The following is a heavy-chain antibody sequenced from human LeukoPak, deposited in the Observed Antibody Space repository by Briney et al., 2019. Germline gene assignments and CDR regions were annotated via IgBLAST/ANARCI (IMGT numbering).Heavy chain of an antibody. CDR3: AKDTSIGRYCTNGVCSPFDY. Sequence: GGSLRLSCAGSGFTFSSYAMSWVRQAPGEGLEWVSAISETDATTYDADSVKGRFTISRDNSRSTLYLQMNSLRAEDTALYYCAKDTSIGRYCTNGVCSPFDYWGQGTLVTVSS. V-gene: IGHV3-23*01. CDR1: GFTFSSYA. D-gene: IGHD2-8*01. CDR2: ISETDATT. J-gene: IGHJ4*02.